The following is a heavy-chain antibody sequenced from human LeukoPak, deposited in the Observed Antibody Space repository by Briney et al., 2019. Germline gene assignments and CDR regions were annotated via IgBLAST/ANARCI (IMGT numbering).Heavy chain of an antibody. CDR1: GLTFNKAW. CDR2: IKSVTDRGTT. D-gene: IGHD1-14*01. V-gene: IGHV3-15*01. J-gene: IGHJ2*01. CDR3: TTQRNLNRRTIDWYFDL. Sequence: GGSLRLSCVASGLTFNKAWMTWVRQAPGRGLEWVGRIKSVTDRGTTDYAVPVKDRFIISRDDSKSTVYLQMNSLETEDTAVYYCTTQRNLNRRTIDWYFDLWGRGTLVTVSS.